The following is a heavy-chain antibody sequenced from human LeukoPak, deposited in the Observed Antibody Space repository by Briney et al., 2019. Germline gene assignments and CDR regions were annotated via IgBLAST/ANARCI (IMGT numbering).Heavy chain of an antibody. CDR1: GGTFSGYA. J-gene: IGHJ5*02. Sequence: SVKVSCKASGGTFSGYAISWVRQAPGQGLEWMGGIIPIFGTANYAQKFQGRVTITTDESTSTAYMELSSLRSEDTAVYYCARGYVVGATTGWFDPWGQGTLVTVSS. CDR3: ARGYVVGATTGWFDP. CDR2: IIPIFGTA. D-gene: IGHD1-26*01. V-gene: IGHV1-69*05.